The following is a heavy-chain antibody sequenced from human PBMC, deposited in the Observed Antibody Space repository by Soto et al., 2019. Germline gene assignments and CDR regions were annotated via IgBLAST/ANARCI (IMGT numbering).Heavy chain of an antibody. Sequence: VQLLESGGDFVQPGGSLRLSCAASGFTFTSYAMNWVRQTPGKGLEWVSTISGGGVTKHYADSVKGRFTVSRDSSTNTLSLHMDSLRVEDTAVYYCARSSGGTTSCFNYWGQGTLVIVSS. J-gene: IGHJ4*02. CDR3: ARSSGGTTSCFNY. D-gene: IGHD2-2*01. V-gene: IGHV3-23*01. CDR2: ISGGGVTK. CDR1: GFTFTSYA.